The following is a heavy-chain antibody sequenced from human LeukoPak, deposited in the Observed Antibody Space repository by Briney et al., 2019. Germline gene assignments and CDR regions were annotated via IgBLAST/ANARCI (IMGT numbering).Heavy chain of an antibody. Sequence: PGGSLRLSCAASGFTVSSNYMSWVRQAPGKGLEWVSVIYSGGSTYYADSVKGRFTISRDNSKNTLYLQMNSLRAEDTAVYYCARDRGVDTAMVNWFDPWGQGTLVTVSS. V-gene: IGHV3-66*01. CDR3: ARDRGVDTAMVNWFDP. D-gene: IGHD5-18*01. CDR2: IYSGGST. J-gene: IGHJ5*02. CDR1: GFTVSSNY.